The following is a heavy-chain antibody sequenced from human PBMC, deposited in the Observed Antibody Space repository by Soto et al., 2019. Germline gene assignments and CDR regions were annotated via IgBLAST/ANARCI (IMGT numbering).Heavy chain of an antibody. Sequence: GGSLRLSCAASGFTFTRYRLNCVRQAPGKGLEWFSSISSTTNYIYYGDSMKGRFTISRDNAKNSVFLQMDRLTAEDTAIYYCSASPTLMATRSPYLAHWGQGTPVTVSS. V-gene: IGHV3-21*06. D-gene: IGHD5-12*01. J-gene: IGHJ5*02. CDR3: SASPTLMATRSPYLAH. CDR2: ISSTTNYI. CDR1: GFTFTRYR.